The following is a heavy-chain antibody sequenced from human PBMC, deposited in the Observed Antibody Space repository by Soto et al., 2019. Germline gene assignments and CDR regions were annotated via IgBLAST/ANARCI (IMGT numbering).Heavy chain of an antibody. CDR1: GFTFSSYS. D-gene: IGHD2-8*02. CDR2: ISSSSSTI. J-gene: IGHJ4*02. V-gene: IGHV3-48*02. CDR3: AREVILAAWPENDY. Sequence: GGSLRLSCAASGFTFSSYSMNWVRQAPGKGLEWVSYISSSSSTIYYADSVKGRFTISRDNAKNSLYLQMNSLRDEDTAVYYCAREVILAAWPENDYWGQGTLVTVSS.